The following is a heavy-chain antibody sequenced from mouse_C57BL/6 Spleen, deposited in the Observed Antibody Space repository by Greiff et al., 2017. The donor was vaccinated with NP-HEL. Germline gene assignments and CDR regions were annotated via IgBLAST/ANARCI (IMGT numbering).Heavy chain of an antibody. D-gene: IGHD2-13*01. Sequence: QVQLQQPGAELVMPGASVKLSCKASGYTFTSYWMHWVKQRPGQGLEWIGEIDPSDSYTNYNQKFKGKSTLTVDKSSSTAYMQRSSLTSEDSAVYYCARSVYGDLYAMDYWGQGTSVTVSS. CDR3: ARSVYGDLYAMDY. CDR2: IDPSDSYT. CDR1: GYTFTSYW. V-gene: IGHV1-69*01. J-gene: IGHJ4*01.